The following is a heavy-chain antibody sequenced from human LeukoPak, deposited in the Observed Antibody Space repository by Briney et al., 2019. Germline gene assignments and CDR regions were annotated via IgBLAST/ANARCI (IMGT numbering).Heavy chain of an antibody. Sequence: GGSLRLSCAASGFPFSIDWRRWVRQAPGKGRNSVSTINEDGSAKYYPASRTGRFTISRDNARTSLYVQMNNLRAEDTAVYYCARKSGDPFDSWGQGMLVAVSS. CDR2: INEDGSAK. J-gene: IGHJ4*02. D-gene: IGHD2-21*01. V-gene: IGHV3-7*01. CDR1: GFPFSIDW. CDR3: ARKSGDPFDS.